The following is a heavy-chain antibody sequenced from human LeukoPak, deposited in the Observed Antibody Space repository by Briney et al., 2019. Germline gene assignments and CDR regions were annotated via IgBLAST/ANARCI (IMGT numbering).Heavy chain of an antibody. D-gene: IGHD5-24*01. CDR3: ARCRDGYPPFDY. V-gene: IGHV4-59*01. J-gene: IGHJ4*02. Sequence: SETLSLTCTVSGGSISSYYWSWIRQPPGKGLEWIGYISYSGSTNYNPSLKSRVTISVDTSKNQFSLRLSSVTAADTAVYFCARCRDGYPPFDYWGQGTLVAVSS. CDR1: GGSISSYY. CDR2: ISYSGST.